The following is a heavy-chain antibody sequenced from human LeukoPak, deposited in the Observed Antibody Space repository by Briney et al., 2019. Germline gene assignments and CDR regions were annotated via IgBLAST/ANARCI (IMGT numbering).Heavy chain of an antibody. Sequence: PGGSLRLSCAASGFTFDDYAMHWVRQAPGKGLEWVSLISGDGGSTYYADSVKGRFTISRDNSKDSLYLQMNSLRTEDTALYYCAKDLTRYCSGGSCYPYYYGMDVWGQGTTVTVSS. CDR2: ISGDGGST. J-gene: IGHJ6*02. CDR3: AKDLTRYCSGGSCYPYYYGMDV. D-gene: IGHD2-15*01. CDR1: GFTFDDYA. V-gene: IGHV3-43*02.